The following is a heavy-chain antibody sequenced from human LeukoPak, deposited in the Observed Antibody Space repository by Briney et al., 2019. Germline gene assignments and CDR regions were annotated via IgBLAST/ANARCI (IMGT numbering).Heavy chain of an antibody. CDR1: GGTFSNYA. CDR2: IIPIFGTA. Sequence: SVKVSCKASGGTFSNYAISWVRQAPGQGLEWMGGIIPIFGTANYAQKFQGRVTITTDESTSTAYMELSSLRSEDTAVYYCASLRVGSTSWRVAFDIWGQGTMVTVSS. D-gene: IGHD2-2*01. J-gene: IGHJ3*02. CDR3: ASLRVGSTSWRVAFDI. V-gene: IGHV1-69*05.